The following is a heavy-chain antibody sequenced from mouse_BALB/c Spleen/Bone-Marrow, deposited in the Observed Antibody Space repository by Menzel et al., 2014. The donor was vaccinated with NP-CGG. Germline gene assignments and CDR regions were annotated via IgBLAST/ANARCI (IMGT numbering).Heavy chain of an antibody. CDR2: IYPGSGST. D-gene: IGHD2-2*01. CDR1: GYTFTSYW. J-gene: IGHJ3*01. Sequence: LQQSGSELVRPGASVKLSCKASGYTFTSYWMHWVKQRPGQGLEWIGNIYPGSGSTSYDEKFKSKATLTVDTSSSTAYMQLSSLTSEDSAVYYCTIWFPFAYWGQGTLVTVSA. CDR3: TIWFPFAY. V-gene: IGHV1S22*01.